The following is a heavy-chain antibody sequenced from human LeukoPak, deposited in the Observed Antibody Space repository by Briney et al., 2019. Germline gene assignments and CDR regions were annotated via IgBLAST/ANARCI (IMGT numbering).Heavy chain of an antibody. CDR3: AKHEYGDYWYFDL. V-gene: IGHV3-30*18. D-gene: IGHD4/OR15-4a*01. CDR2: ISYDGSDK. Sequence: GGSLRLSCAASRLAFSNYGMHWVRQAQGKGLEWVSSISYDGSDKYYADSVRGRFTISRDNSRNTVFLQMNSLRSGDTAVYYCAKHEYGDYWYFDLWGRGTLVSVSS. CDR1: RLAFSNYG. J-gene: IGHJ2*01.